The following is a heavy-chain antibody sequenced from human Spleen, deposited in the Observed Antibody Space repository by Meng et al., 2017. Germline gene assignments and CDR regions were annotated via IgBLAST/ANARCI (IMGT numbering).Heavy chain of an antibody. D-gene: IGHD6-13*01. CDR1: GGSFSDYY. Sequence: SETLSLTCVVSGGSFSDYYWSWIRQPPGKGLEWIGEINHSGSTNYNPSLESRVTISVDTSKNQFSLKLSSVTAADTAVYYCARDLSSSWYRWFDPWGQGTLVTVS. J-gene: IGHJ5*02. CDR2: INHSGST. V-gene: IGHV4-34*01. CDR3: ARDLSSSWYRWFDP.